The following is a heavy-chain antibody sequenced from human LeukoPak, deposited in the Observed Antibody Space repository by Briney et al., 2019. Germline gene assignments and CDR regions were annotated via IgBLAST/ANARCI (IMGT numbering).Heavy chain of an antibody. V-gene: IGHV4-59*01. Sequence: SQTLSLTCTVSGGSISSYYWSWIRQPPGKGLEWIGYNYYSGSTNYNPSLKSRVTISVDTSKNQFSLKLSSVTAADTAVYYCARDREAARPDSWFDPWGQGTLVTVSS. CDR2: NYYSGST. CDR1: GGSISSYY. CDR3: ARDREAARPDSWFDP. D-gene: IGHD6-6*01. J-gene: IGHJ5*02.